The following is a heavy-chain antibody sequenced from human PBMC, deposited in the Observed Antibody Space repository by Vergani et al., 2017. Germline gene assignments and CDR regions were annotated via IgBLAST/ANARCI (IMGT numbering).Heavy chain of an antibody. CDR2: IWYDGSNK. CDR3: ARVATSLFNWNYAAFDI. CDR1: GFTFSSYG. Sequence: QVQLVESGGGVVQPGRSLRLSCAASGFTFSSYGMHWVRQAPGKGLEWVAVIWYDGSNKYYADSVKGRFTISRDNSKNTLYLQMNSLRAEDTAVYYCARVATSLFNWNYAAFDIWDQGTMVTVSS. V-gene: IGHV3-33*01. D-gene: IGHD1-7*01. J-gene: IGHJ3*02.